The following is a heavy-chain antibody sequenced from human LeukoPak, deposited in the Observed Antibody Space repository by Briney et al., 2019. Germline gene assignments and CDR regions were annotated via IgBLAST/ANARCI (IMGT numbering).Heavy chain of an antibody. J-gene: IGHJ6*02. CDR1: GFTFSSYS. CDR3: ARDPDGSGSYYALYGMDV. Sequence: TGGSLRLSCAASGFTFSSYSMNWVRQAPGKGLEWVSSISSSSSYIYSADSVKGRFTISRDNAKNSLYLQMNSLRDEDTAVYYCARDPDGSGSYYALYGMDVWGQGTTVTVSS. CDR2: ISSSSSYI. V-gene: IGHV3-21*01. D-gene: IGHD3-10*01.